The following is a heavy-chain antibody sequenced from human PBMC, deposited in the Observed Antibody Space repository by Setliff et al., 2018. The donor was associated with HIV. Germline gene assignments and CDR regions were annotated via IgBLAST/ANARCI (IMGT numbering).Heavy chain of an antibody. CDR2: MSYTGTT. CDR1: GGSISSSSYY. Sequence: PSETLSLTCSVSGGSISSSSYYWGWIRQPPGKGLDWIGSMSYTGTTYDNPSLKSRVTISVDTSKNQFSLKLTSVTAADTAVFYCARGYAFDIWGQGTLVT. CDR3: ARGYAFDI. V-gene: IGHV4-39*01. J-gene: IGHJ3*02.